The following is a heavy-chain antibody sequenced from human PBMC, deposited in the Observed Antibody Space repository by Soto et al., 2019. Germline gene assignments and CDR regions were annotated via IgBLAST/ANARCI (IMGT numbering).Heavy chain of an antibody. CDR2: IYHTGSA. D-gene: IGHD3-22*01. Sequence: QVQLQESGSGLVKPSETLSLTCSVSGDSITSGGYSWSWIRQPPRRGLEWIGYIYHTGSASYSPSLKGRVTISVDKSKNQFSLSLKSVTAADTAIYYCARAHYGPSGYYFDSWGQGSLLTVSS. J-gene: IGHJ4*02. V-gene: IGHV4-30-2*01. CDR3: ARAHYGPSGYYFDS. CDR1: GDSITSGGYS.